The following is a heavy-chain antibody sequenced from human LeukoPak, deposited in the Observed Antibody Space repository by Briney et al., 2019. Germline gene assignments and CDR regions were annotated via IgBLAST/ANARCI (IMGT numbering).Heavy chain of an antibody. CDR1: GFTVSSNY. J-gene: IGHJ5*02. D-gene: IGHD5-18*01. CDR3: AIVDTAMDP. V-gene: IGHV3-53*01. Sequence: GGSLRLSCAASGFTVSSNYMSWVRQAPGKGLEWVLIIYSGGTTYYADSVKGRFTISRDNSKNTLYLQMNSLRAEDTAVYYCAIVDTAMDPWGQGTLVIVSS. CDR2: IYSGGTT.